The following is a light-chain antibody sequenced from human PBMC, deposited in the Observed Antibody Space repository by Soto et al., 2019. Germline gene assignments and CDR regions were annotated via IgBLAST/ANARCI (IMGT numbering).Light chain of an antibody. Sequence: EIVLTQSPGTLSLSPGERATLSCRASQSVRSNCLAWYQHKPGQAPRLLIYGASTRATGIPARFSGGGSGTEFTLTVSSLQSEDFAVYYCQQYHDWPTFGQGTRLEIK. CDR2: GAS. V-gene: IGKV3-15*01. CDR3: QQYHDWPT. J-gene: IGKJ5*01. CDR1: QSVRSN.